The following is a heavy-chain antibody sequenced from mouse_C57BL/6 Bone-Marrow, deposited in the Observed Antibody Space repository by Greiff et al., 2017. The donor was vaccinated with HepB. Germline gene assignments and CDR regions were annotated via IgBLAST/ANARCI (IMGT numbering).Heavy chain of an antibody. CDR3: ARYYYGSSYGAMDY. D-gene: IGHD1-1*01. CDR1: GFTFSSYA. V-gene: IGHV5-4*03. CDR2: ISDGGSYT. Sequence: EVNVVESGGGLVKPGGSLKLSCAASGFTFSSYAMSWVRQTPEKRLEWVATISDGGSYTYYPDNVKGRFTISRDNAKNNLYLQMSHLKSEDTAMYYCARYYYGSSYGAMDYWGQGTSVTVSS. J-gene: IGHJ4*01.